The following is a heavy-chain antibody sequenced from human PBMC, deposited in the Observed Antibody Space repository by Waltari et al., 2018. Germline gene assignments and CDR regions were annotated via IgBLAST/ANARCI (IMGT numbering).Heavy chain of an antibody. V-gene: IGHV1-8*03. Sequence: QVQLVQSVAEVKTPGASVKVSCKASGYTFTSSDINWGRQATGQGLEWMGWRNPNSGNTGYAQKFQGRVTITRNTSISTAYMELSSLRSEDTAVYYCARGGGYYFWFDPWGQGTLVTVSS. J-gene: IGHJ5*02. D-gene: IGHD3-3*01. CDR3: ARGGGYYFWFDP. CDR1: GYTFTSSD. CDR2: RNPNSGNT.